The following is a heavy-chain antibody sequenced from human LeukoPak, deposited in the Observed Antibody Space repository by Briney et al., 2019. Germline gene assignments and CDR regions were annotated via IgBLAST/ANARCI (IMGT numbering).Heavy chain of an antibody. CDR2: ISSSGSTI. D-gene: IGHD3-3*01. CDR3: ARAVRVGYYDFWSGYYFDY. V-gene: IGHV3-11*01. J-gene: IGHJ4*02. CDR1: GFTFSTYD. Sequence: TGGSLRLSCAASGFTFSTYDMPWVRQAPGKGLEWVSYISSSGSTIYYADSVKGRFTISRDNAKNSLYLQMNSLRAEDTAVYYCARAVRVGYYDFWSGYYFDYWGQGTLVTVSS.